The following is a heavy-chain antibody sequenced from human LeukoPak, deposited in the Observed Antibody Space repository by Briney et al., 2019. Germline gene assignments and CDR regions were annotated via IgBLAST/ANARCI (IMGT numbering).Heavy chain of an antibody. D-gene: IGHD6-13*01. Sequence: PSETLSLTCTVSGGSLSSYYWSWVRQPAGEGLGWVGRIYTSGSTNYNPSLKSRVTMSVDTSKNQFSLKLSSVTAADTAVYYCARTVYSSSGVDYYYYMDVWGKGTTVTVSS. J-gene: IGHJ6*03. CDR2: IYTSGST. CDR1: GGSLSSYY. CDR3: ARTVYSSSGVDYYYYMDV. V-gene: IGHV4-4*07.